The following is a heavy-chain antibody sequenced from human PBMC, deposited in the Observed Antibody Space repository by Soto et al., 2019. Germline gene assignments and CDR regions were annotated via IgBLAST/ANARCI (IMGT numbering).Heavy chain of an antibody. CDR1: GGSISSYY. Sequence: SETLSLTCTVSGGSISSYYWSWIRQPAGKGLEWIGRIYTSGSTNYNPSLKSRVTMSVDTSKNQFSLKLSSVTAADMAVYYCARDYYDSSGYWGHYYYGMDVWGQGTTVTVSS. D-gene: IGHD3-22*01. V-gene: IGHV4-4*07. CDR3: ARDYYDSSGYWGHYYYGMDV. J-gene: IGHJ6*02. CDR2: IYTSGST.